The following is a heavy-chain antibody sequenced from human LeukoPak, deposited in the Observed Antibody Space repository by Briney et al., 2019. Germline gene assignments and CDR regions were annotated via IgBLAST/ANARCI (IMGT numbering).Heavy chain of an antibody. D-gene: IGHD3-22*01. CDR2: MNPNSGNT. CDR3: ARDVLDDSSGQ. V-gene: IGHV1-8*01. CDR1: GYTFTSYD. Sequence: ASVKVSCKASGYTFTSYDINWVRQATRQRLEWMEWMNPNSGNTGYAQKFQGRITMTRNTSISTDYMELRSLRSEGTAVYDCARDVLDDSSGQWGQGTLVTVSS. J-gene: IGHJ4*02.